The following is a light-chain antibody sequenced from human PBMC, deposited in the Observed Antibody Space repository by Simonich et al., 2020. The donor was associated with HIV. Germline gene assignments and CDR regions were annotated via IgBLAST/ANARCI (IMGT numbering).Light chain of an antibody. CDR2: GAS. Sequence: EIVMTQSPATLSVSPGARATLSCRASQSLNSNLAWYQQPPGQTPRLLIYGASTRATGIPARFSGSGSGTEFTLTISSLQSEDFAVYYCQQYNNWPPWTFGQGTKVEIK. V-gene: IGKV3-15*01. CDR1: QSLNSN. J-gene: IGKJ1*01. CDR3: QQYNNWPPWT.